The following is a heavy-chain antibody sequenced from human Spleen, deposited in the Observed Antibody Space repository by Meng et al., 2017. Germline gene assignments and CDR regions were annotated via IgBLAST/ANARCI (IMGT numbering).Heavy chain of an antibody. D-gene: IGHD1-26*01. CDR3: ARGGIVGTTTGIDF. CDR2: INHSGRT. V-gene: IGHV4-34*01. Sequence: QWQYQQWGAGRLKPAETLSLTRAVYGGSFSGYYWSWIRQPPGKGLEWIGEINHSGRTNYNPSLKSRVTISVDTSKNQFSLKLSSVTAADTAVYYCARGGIVGTTTGIDFWGQGTLVTVSS. J-gene: IGHJ4*02. CDR1: GGSFSGYY.